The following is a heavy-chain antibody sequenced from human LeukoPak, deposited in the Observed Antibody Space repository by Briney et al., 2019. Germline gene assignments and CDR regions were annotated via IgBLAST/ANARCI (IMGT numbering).Heavy chain of an antibody. J-gene: IGHJ4*02. Sequence: ASVKVSCKASGYTFTGYYIHWVRQAPGQGLEWMGWINPNTDATKYTQKFQGRVTMTRDTSISTAYMELSRLRSDDTAVYYCARALRTTVTVGGYWGQGTLVTVSS. V-gene: IGHV1-2*02. CDR1: GYTFTGYY. D-gene: IGHD4-17*01. CDR2: INPNTDAT. CDR3: ARALRTTVTVGGY.